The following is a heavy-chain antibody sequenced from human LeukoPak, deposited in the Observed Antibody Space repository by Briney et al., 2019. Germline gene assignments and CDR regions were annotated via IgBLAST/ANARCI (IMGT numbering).Heavy chain of an antibody. Sequence: PGGSLRLSCAASGFTFSSYWMHWVRQAPGKGLVWVSRINSDGSSTSYADSVKGRFTISRDNTKNTLYLQMNSLRAEDTAVYYCARLVPYGGYYFDYWGQGTLVTVSS. V-gene: IGHV3-74*01. CDR2: INSDGSST. D-gene: IGHD5-12*01. CDR3: ARLVPYGGYYFDY. CDR1: GFTFSSYW. J-gene: IGHJ4*02.